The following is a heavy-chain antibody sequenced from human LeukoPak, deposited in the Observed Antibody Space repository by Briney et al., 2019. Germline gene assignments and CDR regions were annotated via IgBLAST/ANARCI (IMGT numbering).Heavy chain of an antibody. Sequence: ASVKVSCKASGYTFTSYYMHWVRQATGQRLEWMGIINPSGGSTSYAQKFQGRVTMTRDTSTSTVYMELSSLRSEDTAVYYCARLAYYYDSSGYSTWGDYYYYGMDVWGQGTTVTVSS. CDR3: ARLAYYYDSSGYSTWGDYYYYGMDV. CDR1: GYTFTSYY. J-gene: IGHJ6*02. CDR2: INPSGGST. D-gene: IGHD3-22*01. V-gene: IGHV1-46*01.